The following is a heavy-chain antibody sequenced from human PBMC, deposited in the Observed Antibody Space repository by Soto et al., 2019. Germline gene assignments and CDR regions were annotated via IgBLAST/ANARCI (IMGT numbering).Heavy chain of an antibody. CDR1: GGTFSSYA. CDR2: IIPIFGTA. CDR3: ARVPIGYSYGTHYYGMDV. D-gene: IGHD5-18*01. J-gene: IGHJ6*02. V-gene: IGHV1-69*06. Sequence: QVQLVQSGAEVKKPGSSVKVSCEASGGTFSSYALSWVRQVPGQGLEWMGGIIPIFGTANYAQKFQGRVTITADKSRTTAYMELNSLRSEDTAVYYCARVPIGYSYGTHYYGMDVWGQGTTVTVPS.